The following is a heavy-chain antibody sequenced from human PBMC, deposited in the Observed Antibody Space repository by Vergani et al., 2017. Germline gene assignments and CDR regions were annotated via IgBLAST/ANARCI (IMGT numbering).Heavy chain of an antibody. CDR1: GGTFSSYA. V-gene: IGHV1-2*06. CDR3: ARAPNPMSNWFDP. J-gene: IGHJ5*02. CDR2: INPNSGGT. Sequence: QVQLVQSGAEVKKPGSSVKVSCKASGGTFSSYAISWVRQAPGQGLEWMGRINPNSGGTNYAQKFQGRVTMTRDTSISTAYMELSRLRSDDTAVYYCARAPNPMSNWFDPWGQGTLVTVSS. D-gene: IGHD3-22*01.